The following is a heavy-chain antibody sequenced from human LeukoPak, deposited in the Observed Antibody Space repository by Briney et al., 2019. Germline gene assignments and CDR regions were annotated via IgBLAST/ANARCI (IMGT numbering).Heavy chain of an antibody. V-gene: IGHV1-46*01. CDR3: AREESTAMVQLQH. J-gene: IGHJ1*01. Sequence: ASVKVSCKASGYTFTSYYKHWVRQAPGQGLEWMGIINPSGGSTSYAQKFQGRVTMTRDTSTSTVYMELSSLRSEDTAVYYCAREESTAMVQLQHWGQGTLVTVSS. CDR1: GYTFTSYY. D-gene: IGHD5-18*01. CDR2: INPSGGST.